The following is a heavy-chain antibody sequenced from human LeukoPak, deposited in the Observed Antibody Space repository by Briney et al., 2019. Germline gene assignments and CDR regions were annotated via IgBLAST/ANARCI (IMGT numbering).Heavy chain of an antibody. D-gene: IGHD1-26*01. Sequence: GGSLRLSCAASGFTFSSYAMHWVRQAPGKGLEWVAVISYDGSNKYYADSVKGRFTISRDNSKNTLYLQMNSLRAEDTAVYYCARGASGGYYDSVGYWGQGTLVTVSS. J-gene: IGHJ4*02. CDR2: ISYDGSNK. CDR1: GFTFSSYA. CDR3: ARGASGGYYDSVGY. V-gene: IGHV3-30-3*01.